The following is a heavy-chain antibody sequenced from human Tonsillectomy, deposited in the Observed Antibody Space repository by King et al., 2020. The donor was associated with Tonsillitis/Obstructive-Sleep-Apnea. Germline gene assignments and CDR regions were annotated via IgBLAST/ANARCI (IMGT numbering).Heavy chain of an antibody. D-gene: IGHD3-3*01. CDR2: IYYSGST. Sequence: QLQESGPGLVKPSETLSLTCTVSGGSISSYYWSWIRQPPGKGLEWIGYIYYSGSTNYNPSLRSRVTISVDTSKNQFPLKLSSVTAADTAVYYCARYDFWSGDFDYWGQGTLVTVSS. V-gene: IGHV4-59*01. J-gene: IGHJ4*02. CDR3: ARYDFWSGDFDY. CDR1: GGSISSYY.